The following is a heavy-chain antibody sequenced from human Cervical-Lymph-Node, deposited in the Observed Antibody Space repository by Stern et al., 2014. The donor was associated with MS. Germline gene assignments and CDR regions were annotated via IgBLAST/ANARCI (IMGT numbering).Heavy chain of an antibody. CDR3: ARARVGDYARSPHLDS. D-gene: IGHD4-17*01. Sequence: EVQLVESGGGLGKPGESLRLSCDASGFTFSHYSINWVRQAPGKGLEWISSISNNSTHTYYADSVEGRFTISRDSAKDSVSLHMVSLRAEDTVVYYCARARVGDYARSPHLDSWGQGTLVTVSS. J-gene: IGHJ4*02. CDR2: ISNNSTHT. V-gene: IGHV3-21*01. CDR1: GFTFSHYS.